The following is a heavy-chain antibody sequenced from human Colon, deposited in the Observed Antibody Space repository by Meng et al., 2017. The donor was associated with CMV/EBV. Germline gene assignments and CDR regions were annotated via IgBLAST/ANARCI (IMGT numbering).Heavy chain of an antibody. J-gene: IGHJ6*02. D-gene: IGHD2-2*01. Sequence: GGSLRLSCAASGFTFSGSAMHWVRQASGKGLEWVGRIRSKANSYATAYAASVKGRLTISRDDSKNTAYLQMNSLKTEDTAVYYCTRFGRYCSSTSCMDVWGQGTTVTVSS. CDR3: TRFGRYCSSTSCMDV. CDR2: IRSKANSYAT. V-gene: IGHV3-73*01. CDR1: GFTFSGSA.